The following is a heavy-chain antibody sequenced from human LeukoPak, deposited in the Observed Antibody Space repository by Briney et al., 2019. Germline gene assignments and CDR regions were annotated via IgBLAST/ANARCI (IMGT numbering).Heavy chain of an antibody. CDR2: ISSSGSTI. CDR1: GFTFSSYE. Sequence: GGSLRLSCAASGFTFSSYEMNWVRQAPGKGPEWVSYISSSGSTIYYADSVKGRFTISRDNAKHSLYLQMNSLRAEDTAVYYCARWGSTYYYYGMDVWGQGTTVTVSS. CDR3: ARWGSTYYYYGMDV. V-gene: IGHV3-48*03. D-gene: IGHD7-27*01. J-gene: IGHJ6*02.